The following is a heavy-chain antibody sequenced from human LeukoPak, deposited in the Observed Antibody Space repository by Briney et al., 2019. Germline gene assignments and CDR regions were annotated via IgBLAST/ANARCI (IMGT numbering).Heavy chain of an antibody. J-gene: IGHJ4*02. CDR2: IYITGNT. Sequence: SETLSLTCAVYGGSFSGYYWSWIRQPPGKGLEWIGYIYITGNTNYSPSLKSRVTMSLDTSKNQFSLKLSSVTATDTAVYYCARHPFFNPFDYWGLGTLVTVSS. V-gene: IGHV4-59*08. D-gene: IGHD1-14*01. CDR1: GGSFSGYY. CDR3: ARHPFFNPFDY.